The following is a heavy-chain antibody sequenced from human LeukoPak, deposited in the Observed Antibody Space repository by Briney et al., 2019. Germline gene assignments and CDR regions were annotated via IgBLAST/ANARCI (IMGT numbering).Heavy chain of an antibody. CDR1: GFTFSSYG. V-gene: IGHV3-33*01. CDR3: ARRRLRLGYYYYGMDV. Sequence: PGGSLRLSCAASGFTFSSYGMHWVRQAPGKGLEWVAVIWYDGSNKYYADSVKGRFTISRDNSKNTLYLQMNSLRAEDTAVYYFARRRLRLGYYYYGMDVWGQGTTVTVSS. CDR2: IWYDGSNK. J-gene: IGHJ6*02. D-gene: IGHD5-12*01.